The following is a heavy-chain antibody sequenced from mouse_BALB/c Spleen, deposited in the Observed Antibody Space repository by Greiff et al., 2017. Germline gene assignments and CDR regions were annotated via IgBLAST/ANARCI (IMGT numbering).Heavy chain of an antibody. Sequence: EVQLQESGPELVTPGASVKVSCKASGYSFTDYNMYWVKQSHGKSLEWIGYIDPYNGGTSYNQKFKGKATLTVDKSSSPAFMHLNSLTSEDDAVDYCAGECNYSYAMDYWGQGTSVTVSS. D-gene: IGHD2-1*01. CDR1: GYSFTDYN. V-gene: IGHV1S135*01. J-gene: IGHJ4*01. CDR2: IDPYNGGT. CDR3: AGECNYSYAMDY.